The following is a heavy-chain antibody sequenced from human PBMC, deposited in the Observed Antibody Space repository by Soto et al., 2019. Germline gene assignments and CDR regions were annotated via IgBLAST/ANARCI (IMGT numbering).Heavy chain of an antibody. CDR2: INPSGGST. CDR1: GYTFTSYY. J-gene: IGHJ3*01. Sequence: ASVKGSCKASGYTFTSYYMHWVRQAPGQGLEWMGIINPSGGSTSYAQKFQGRVTMTRDTSTSTAYMEVRSPRSDDTAVYYCARVRGRRDAFDFWGQGTMVTVSS. V-gene: IGHV1-46*01. CDR3: ARVRGRRDAFDF. D-gene: IGHD3-10*01.